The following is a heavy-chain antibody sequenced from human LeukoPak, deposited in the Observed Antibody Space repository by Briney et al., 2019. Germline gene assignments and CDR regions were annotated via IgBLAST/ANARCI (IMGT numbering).Heavy chain of an antibody. CDR2: LSGNGDII. V-gene: IGHV3-9*01. CDR3: TKDITVGATPYYFDY. D-gene: IGHD1-26*01. J-gene: IGHJ4*02. CDR1: GFTFDDYD. Sequence: GVSLTLSCAASGFTFDDYDLHWVRQAPGQGLEWVSGLSGNGDIIGYADSVKGRFTISRDNAKNSMYLQMSSLRAEDTALYYCTKDITVGATPYYFDYWGQGTLVTVSS.